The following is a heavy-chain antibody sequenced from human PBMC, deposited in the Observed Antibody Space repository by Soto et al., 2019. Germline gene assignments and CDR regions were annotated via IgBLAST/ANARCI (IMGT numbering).Heavy chain of an antibody. V-gene: IGHV1-69*13. CDR2: IIPIFGTA. CDR1: GGTFSSYA. J-gene: IGHJ5*02. CDR3: ARDGHQMVVPAATGADWFDP. Sequence: EASVKVSCKASGGTFSSYAISWVRQAPGQGLEWMGGIIPIFGTANYAQKFQGRVTITADESTSTAYMELSSLRSEDTAVYYCARDGHQMVVPAATGADWFDPWGQGTLVTVSS. D-gene: IGHD2-2*01.